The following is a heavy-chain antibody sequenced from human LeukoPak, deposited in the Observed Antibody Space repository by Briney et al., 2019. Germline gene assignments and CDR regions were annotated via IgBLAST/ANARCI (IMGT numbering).Heavy chain of an antibody. CDR1: GFTFSSYA. J-gene: IGHJ3*02. Sequence: GGSLRLSCAASGFTFSSYAMSWVRQAPGKGLEWVSAISGSGGSTYYADSVKGRFTISRDNSKNTLYLRMNSLRAEDTAVYYCAKDTPGPYCSSTSCYAFDIWGQGTMVTVSS. CDR3: AKDTPGPYCSSTSCYAFDI. V-gene: IGHV3-23*01. CDR2: ISGSGGST. D-gene: IGHD2-2*01.